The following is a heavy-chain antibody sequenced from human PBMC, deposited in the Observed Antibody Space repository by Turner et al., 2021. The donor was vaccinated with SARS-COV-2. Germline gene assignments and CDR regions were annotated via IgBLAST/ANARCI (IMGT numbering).Heavy chain of an antibody. CDR3: ARDGCNGLGPYDY. V-gene: IGHV4-39*01. Sequence: QLQLRDSCPGLVKPSETLSLSCTVSGVSISFSSYYWGWIRQPPGKGLEWIGSIYYSGSTYYNPSLKSRVTISVDTSKNQFSLKLSSVTAADTAVYYCARDGCNGLGPYDYWGQGTLVTVSS. D-gene: IGHD2-8*01. J-gene: IGHJ4*02. CDR2: IYYSGST. CDR1: GVSISFSSYY.